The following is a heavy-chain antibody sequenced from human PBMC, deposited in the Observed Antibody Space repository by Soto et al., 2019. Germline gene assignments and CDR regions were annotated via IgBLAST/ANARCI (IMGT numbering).Heavy chain of an antibody. CDR3: ARASSSWLVDY. J-gene: IGHJ4*02. Sequence: KPSETLSLTCTVSGGSISSYYWSWIRQPPGKGLEWIGYIYYSGSTNYNPSLKSRVAISVDTSKNQFSLKLSSVTAADTAVYYCARASSSWLVDYWGQGTLVTVSS. CDR1: GGSISSYY. D-gene: IGHD6-13*01. V-gene: IGHV4-59*01. CDR2: IYYSGST.